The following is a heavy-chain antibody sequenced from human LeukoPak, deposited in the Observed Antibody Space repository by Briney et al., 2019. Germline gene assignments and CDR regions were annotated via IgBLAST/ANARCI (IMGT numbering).Heavy chain of an antibody. V-gene: IGHV4-34*01. D-gene: IGHD2-2*01. Sequence: SETLSLTCAVYGESLSGYYWSWSRQPPGGRLEWIWEINHGGSTTYNTPLKSRATIPVDTSKTQFSLKLSSVPAADTAVYYCARGGPHIVVVPAISYYYYMDLWGKGTTVTVSS. CDR1: GESLSGYY. CDR2: INHGGST. J-gene: IGHJ6*03. CDR3: ARGGPHIVVVPAISYYYYMDL.